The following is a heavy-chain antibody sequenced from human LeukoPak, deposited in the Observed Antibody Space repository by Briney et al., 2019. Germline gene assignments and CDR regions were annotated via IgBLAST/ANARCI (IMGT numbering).Heavy chain of an antibody. CDR2: INHSGST. CDR3: ARGRGYDSWSGYSGHYFDY. Sequence: SETLSLTCAVYGGSFSGYYWSWIRQPPGKGLEWIGEINHSGSTNYNPSLKSRVTISVDTSKNQFSLKLSSVTAADTAVYYCARGRGYDSWSGYSGHYFDYWGQGTLVTVSS. V-gene: IGHV4-34*01. CDR1: GGSFSGYY. D-gene: IGHD3-3*01. J-gene: IGHJ4*02.